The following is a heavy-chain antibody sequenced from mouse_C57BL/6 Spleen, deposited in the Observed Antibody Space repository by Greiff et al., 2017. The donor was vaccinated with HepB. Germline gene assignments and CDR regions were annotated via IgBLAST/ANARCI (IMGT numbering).Heavy chain of an antibody. V-gene: IGHV5-16*01. CDR2: INYDGSST. Sequence: EVMLVESEGGLVQPGSSMKLSCTASGFTFSDYYMAWVRQVPEKGLEWVANINYDGSSTYYLDSLKSRFIISRDNAKNILYLQMSSLKSEDTATYYCAREKGNYDGGFDYWGQGTTLTVSS. D-gene: IGHD2-4*01. CDR1: GFTFSDYY. J-gene: IGHJ2*01. CDR3: AREKGNYDGGFDY.